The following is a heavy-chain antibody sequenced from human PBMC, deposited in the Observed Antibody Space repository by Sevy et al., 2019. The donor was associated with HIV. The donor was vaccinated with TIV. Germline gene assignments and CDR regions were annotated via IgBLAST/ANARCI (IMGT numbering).Heavy chain of an antibody. D-gene: IGHD3-22*01. J-gene: IGHJ3*02. CDR1: GFTFRTYA. CDR2: ISGSGGST. Sequence: GESLKISCAASGFTFRTYAMNWVRQAPGKGLEWVSGISGSGGSTYYADSVKGRFTISRDNSKNTLYLQMNSPRAEDTAVYYCAKDYYDSSGYYPMDAFDIWGQGTMVTVSS. V-gene: IGHV3-23*01. CDR3: AKDYYDSSGYYPMDAFDI.